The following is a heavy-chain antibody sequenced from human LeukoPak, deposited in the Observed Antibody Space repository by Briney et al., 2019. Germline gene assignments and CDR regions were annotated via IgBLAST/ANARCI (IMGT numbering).Heavy chain of an antibody. Sequence: GGSLRLSRAASGFSFSRYAMSWVRQAPGMGLEWVSSVSGGSATIYYADSVKGRFTIFRDNSKNTVYLQMNNLRADDTAVYYCAKDPRVATIEIFDSWGQGTLVTVSS. V-gene: IGHV3-23*01. CDR2: VSGGSATI. J-gene: IGHJ4*02. CDR1: GFSFSRYA. CDR3: AKDPRVATIEIFDS. D-gene: IGHD5-24*01.